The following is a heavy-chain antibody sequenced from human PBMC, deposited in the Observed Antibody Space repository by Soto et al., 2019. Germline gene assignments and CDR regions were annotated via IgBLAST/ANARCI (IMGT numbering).Heavy chain of an antibody. CDR3: ARDRMGVVAAEHYYYIDV. CDR1: GFTFSSYG. CDR2: IWYDGSNK. J-gene: IGHJ6*03. V-gene: IGHV3-33*01. Sequence: GGSLRLSCAASGFTFSSYGMHWVRQAPGKGLEWVAVIWYDGSNKYYADSVKGRFTISRDNSKNTLYLQMNSLRAEDTAVYYCARDRMGVVAAEHYYYIDVWGKGTTVTVSS. D-gene: IGHD2-15*01.